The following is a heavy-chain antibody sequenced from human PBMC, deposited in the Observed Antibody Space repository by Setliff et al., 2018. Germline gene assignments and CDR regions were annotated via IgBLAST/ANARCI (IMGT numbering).Heavy chain of an antibody. Sequence: SETLSLTCTVSGYSISSGHYWGWIRQPPGKGLEWIGSISHSGSTYYNPSLRSRVTISLDTSKNQFSPKLTSVKGRFTISRDNAKNSLYLQMNGLRAEDTAVYYCVRDSGNSGMIDYWGQGTPVTVSS. V-gene: IGHV4-38-2*02. CDR3: AKNSLYLQMNGLRAEDTAVYYCVRDSGNSGMIDY. CDR1: GYSISSGHY. CDR2: ISHSGST. J-gene: IGHJ4*02. D-gene: IGHD3-10*02.